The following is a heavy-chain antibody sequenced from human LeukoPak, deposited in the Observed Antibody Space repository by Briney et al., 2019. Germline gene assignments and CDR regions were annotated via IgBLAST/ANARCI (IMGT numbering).Heavy chain of an antibody. V-gene: IGHV3-48*03. D-gene: IGHD3-22*01. J-gene: IGHJ4*02. CDR2: IDSTGSTK. CDR3: AKAASFYDSSGYFDY. Sequence: RGSLRLSCAASGFTFSRYEMNWVRQTPGKGLEWVSYIDSTGSTKNYADSAKGRFTISRDNAKNTLYLQMNSLRAEDTAVYYCAKAASFYDSSGYFDYWGQGTLVTVSS. CDR1: GFTFSRYE.